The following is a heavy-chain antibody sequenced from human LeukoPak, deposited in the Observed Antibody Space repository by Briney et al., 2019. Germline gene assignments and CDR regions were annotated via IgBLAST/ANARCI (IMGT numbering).Heavy chain of an antibody. J-gene: IGHJ4*02. CDR1: GGSISSNGYY. D-gene: IGHD5-18*01. V-gene: IGHV4-39*07. CDR2: IYYSGIT. CDR3: ARDYQGGYGDKTVDY. Sequence: SETLSLTCTVSGGSISSNGYYWGWIRQSPGEGLEWIGNIYYSGITYYNASLKSRVTISVDTSKNQFSLKLSSVTAADTAVYYCARDYQGGYGDKTVDYWGQGTLVTVSS.